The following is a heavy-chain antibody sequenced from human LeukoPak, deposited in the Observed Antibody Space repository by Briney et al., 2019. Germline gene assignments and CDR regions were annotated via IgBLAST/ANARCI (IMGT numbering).Heavy chain of an antibody. V-gene: IGHV3-9*01. J-gene: IGHJ4*02. CDR3: AKDTKDYEGFYYFDY. D-gene: IGHD4-17*01. CDR2: IIWNSGSI. Sequence: GGSLRLSCAASGFTFDYYAMLWVRQAPGKGLEWVSGIIWNSGSIGYADSVKGRFTISRDNAKNSLYLQMNSLRAEDTALYYCAKDTKDYEGFYYFDYWGQGTLVTVSP. CDR1: GFTFDYYA.